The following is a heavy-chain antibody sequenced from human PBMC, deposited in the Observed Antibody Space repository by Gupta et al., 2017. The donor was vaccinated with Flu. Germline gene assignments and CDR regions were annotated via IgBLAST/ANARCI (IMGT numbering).Heavy chain of an antibody. CDR1: GFHFRSYA. V-gene: IGHV3-23*01. Sequence: EVQVLESGGGLVQPGGSLRLSCTASGFHFRSYAMSWVRQAPGKGLEWVSGINDSGYSTYYADSVKGRFTISRDNSKSTLYLQMNTLRAEDTAIYYCGKGTFDYGFWSGPDLWGQGITVTVSS. CDR3: GKGTFDYGFWSGPDL. J-gene: IGHJ5*02. D-gene: IGHD3-3*01. CDR2: INDSGYST.